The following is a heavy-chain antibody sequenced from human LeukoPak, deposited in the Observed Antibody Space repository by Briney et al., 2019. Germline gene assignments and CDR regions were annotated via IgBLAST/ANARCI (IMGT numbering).Heavy chain of an antibody. Sequence: PGGSLRLSCAASGFTFRSYSMNWVRQAPGKGLEWVSSISSGSNYIYYADAVKGRFTISRDNAKNSLYLQMDSLRAEDTAVYFCVREGVNPETWFDPWGQGTLVTVSS. D-gene: IGHD1-14*01. J-gene: IGHJ5*02. V-gene: IGHV3-21*04. CDR2: ISSGSNYI. CDR3: VREGVNPETWFDP. CDR1: GFTFRSYS.